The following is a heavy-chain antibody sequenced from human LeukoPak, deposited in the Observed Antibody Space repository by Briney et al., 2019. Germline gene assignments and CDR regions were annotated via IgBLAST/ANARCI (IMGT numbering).Heavy chain of an antibody. CDR1: GGSISSYY. Sequence: PSETLSLTCTVSGGSISSYYWSWIRQPPGKGLEWITYIYYSGSTNYNPSLKSRVTISVDTSKNQFSLKLSSVTAADTAVYYCARLNYGDYFDYWGQGTLVTVSS. V-gene: IGHV4-59*08. CDR3: ARLNYGDYFDY. J-gene: IGHJ4*02. CDR2: IYYSGST. D-gene: IGHD4-17*01.